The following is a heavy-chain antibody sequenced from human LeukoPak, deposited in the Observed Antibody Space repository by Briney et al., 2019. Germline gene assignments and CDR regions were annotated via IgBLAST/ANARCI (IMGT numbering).Heavy chain of an antibody. D-gene: IGHD6-13*01. CDR1: GDSISRYY. V-gene: IGHV4-59*08. CDR2: IYYSGST. CDR3: ARHAREYSSSPRSSFDY. Sequence: SETLSLTGAVSGDSISRYYWSWIRQPPGKGLEWIGYIYYSGSTNYNPSLKSRVTISVDTSKNQFSLKLSSVTAAYTAVYYCARHAREYSSSPRSSFDYWGQGTLVTVSS. J-gene: IGHJ4*02.